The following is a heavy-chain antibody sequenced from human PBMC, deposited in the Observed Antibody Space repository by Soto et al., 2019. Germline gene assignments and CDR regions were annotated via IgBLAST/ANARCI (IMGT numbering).Heavy chain of an antibody. CDR2: IKQDGSEK. J-gene: IGHJ4*02. CDR3: ARDRIFDTAMGYFDY. D-gene: IGHD5-18*01. Sequence: LRLSCAASGFTFSSYWMSWVRQAPGKGLEWVANIKQDGSEKYYVDSVKGRFTISRDNAKNSLYLQMNSLRAEDTAVYYCARDRIFDTAMGYFDYWGPGTLVTVSS. V-gene: IGHV3-7*01. CDR1: GFTFSSYW.